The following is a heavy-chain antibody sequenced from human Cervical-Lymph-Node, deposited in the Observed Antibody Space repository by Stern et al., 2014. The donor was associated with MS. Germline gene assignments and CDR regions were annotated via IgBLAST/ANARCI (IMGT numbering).Heavy chain of an antibody. CDR3: AGGVRN. CDR2: VHRSGST. V-gene: IGHV4-4*02. D-gene: IGHD5/OR15-5a*01. J-gene: IGHJ4*02. CDR1: GGSISSGEW. Sequence: VQLLESGPGLVKPSETLSLTCTVSGGSISSGEWWTWVRQPPGKGLEWVGEVHRSGSTNYSPSLKSRVIASADKYRHQFTLHLRSMTAADAAVYYCAGGVRNWGQGTLVTVSP.